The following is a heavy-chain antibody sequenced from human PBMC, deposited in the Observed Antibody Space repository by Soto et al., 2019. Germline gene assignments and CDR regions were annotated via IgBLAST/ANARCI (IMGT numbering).Heavy chain of an antibody. Sequence: GESLKISCAASGFTFSSYAMSWVRQAPGKGLEWVSAISGSGGSTYYADSVKGRFTISRDNSKNTLYLQMNSLRAEDTAVYYCAKSSFGVVMSGAFDIWGQGTMVTVSS. D-gene: IGHD3-3*01. V-gene: IGHV3-23*01. J-gene: IGHJ3*02. CDR3: AKSSFGVVMSGAFDI. CDR2: ISGSGGST. CDR1: GFTFSSYA.